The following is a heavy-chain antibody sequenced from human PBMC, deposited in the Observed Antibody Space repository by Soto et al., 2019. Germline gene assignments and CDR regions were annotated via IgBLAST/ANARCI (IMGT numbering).Heavy chain of an antibody. V-gene: IGHV3-48*02. Sequence: WGSLRLSCEASGFTISECIMNWVRQAPGKGLEWLAYITIRTGNVLYADSVRGRFTISADNAENSVILQMNSLRDEDSAVYFCVRDRDLYRDMFHADLRGQGTLVTVSS. CDR1: GFTISECI. CDR2: ITIRTGNV. J-gene: IGHJ4*01. D-gene: IGHD3-10*02. CDR3: VRDRDLYRDMFHADL.